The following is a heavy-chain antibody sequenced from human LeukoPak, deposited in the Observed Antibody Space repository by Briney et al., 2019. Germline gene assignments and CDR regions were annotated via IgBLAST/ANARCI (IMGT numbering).Heavy chain of an antibody. CDR1: GFTVSSNY. D-gene: IGHD2-15*01. CDR2: IYSGGST. V-gene: IGHV3-53*01. J-gene: IGHJ6*02. Sequence: SGGSLRLSCAASGFTVSSNYMSWVRQAPGKGLEWVSVIYSGGSTYYADSVKGRFTISRDNSKNTLYLQMNSLRAEDTAVYYCAREVVVVAANPYYYYGMDVWGQGTTVTVSS. CDR3: AREVVVVAANPYYYYGMDV.